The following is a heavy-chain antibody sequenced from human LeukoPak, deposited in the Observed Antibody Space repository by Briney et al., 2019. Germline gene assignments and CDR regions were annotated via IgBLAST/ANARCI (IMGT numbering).Heavy chain of an antibody. Sequence: ASVKVSCKASGYTFSSYYIHWVRQAPGQGLEWMGIIKPSDGSTSYGQKLQGRVTMTRDMSTSTVYMELSSLRSGDTAVYYCARSVVDYDILTGYYSRDAFDIWGQGTMVTVSS. D-gene: IGHD3-9*01. V-gene: IGHV1-46*04. CDR3: ARSVVDYDILTGYYSRDAFDI. CDR1: GYTFSSYY. CDR2: IKPSDGST. J-gene: IGHJ3*02.